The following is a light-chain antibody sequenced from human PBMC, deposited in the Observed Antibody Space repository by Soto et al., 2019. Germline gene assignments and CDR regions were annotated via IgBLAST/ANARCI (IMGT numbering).Light chain of an antibody. CDR1: SSNIGAGYG. V-gene: IGLV1-40*01. CDR3: QSYDSSLSGSGV. J-gene: IGLJ1*01. Sequence: QSVLTQPPSVSGAPGQRVTISCTGSSSNIGAGYGVHWYQQFPGTAPKLLIYGNDNRPSGVPDRFSGSNSGTSASLAITGLQAEDEADYYCQSYDSSLSGSGVFGTGTKLTVL. CDR2: GND.